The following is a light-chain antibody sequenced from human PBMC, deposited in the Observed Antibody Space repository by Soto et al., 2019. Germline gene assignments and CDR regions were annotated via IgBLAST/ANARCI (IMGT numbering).Light chain of an antibody. CDR1: SGHSSYA. CDR3: QTWGTGIHVV. V-gene: IGLV4-69*01. Sequence: QPVLTQSPSASASLGASVKLTCTLSSGHSSYASAWPQQQPEKGPRYLMKLDSDGSHTKGDAIPDRFSGSSSGAERYLTISRLQSEDEGDYYCQTWGTGIHVVFGGGTKLTVL. J-gene: IGLJ2*01. CDR2: LDSDGSH.